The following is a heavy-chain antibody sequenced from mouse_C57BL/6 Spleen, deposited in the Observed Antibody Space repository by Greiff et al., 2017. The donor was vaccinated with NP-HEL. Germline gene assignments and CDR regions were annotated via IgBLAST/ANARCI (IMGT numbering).Heavy chain of an antibody. D-gene: IGHD2-3*01. CDR3: ARNSYDGYFAWFAY. J-gene: IGHJ3*01. CDR1: GFSLTSYA. V-gene: IGHV2-9-1*01. CDR2: IWTGGGT. Sequence: VQRVESGPGLVAPSQSLSITCTVSGFSLTSYAISWVRQPPGKGLEWLGVIWTGGGTNYNSALKSRLSISKDNSKSQVFLKMNSLQTDDTARYYCARNSYDGYFAWFAYWGQGTLVTVSA.